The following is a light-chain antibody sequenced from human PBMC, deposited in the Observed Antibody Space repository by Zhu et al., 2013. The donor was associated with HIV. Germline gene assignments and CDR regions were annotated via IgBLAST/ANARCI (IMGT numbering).Light chain of an antibody. J-gene: IGKJ2*03. CDR2: GAS. V-gene: IGKV3-15*01. Sequence: IVMTQSPATLSVSPGEGATLSCRASQSVSSNLAWYQQKPGQAPRLLIYGASTRATGIPARFSGSGSGTEFTLSISSLQSEDFAVYYCQHYNNWPLLSFGRGDQAGHQT. CDR1: QSVSSN. CDR3: QHYNNWPLLS.